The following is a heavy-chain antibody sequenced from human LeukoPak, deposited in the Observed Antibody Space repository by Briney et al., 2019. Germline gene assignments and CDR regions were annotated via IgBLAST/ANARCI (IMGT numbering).Heavy chain of an antibody. D-gene: IGHD6-19*01. CDR1: GFTFSSYA. Sequence: GGSLRLSCAASGFTFSSYAMSWVRQAPGKGLEWVSGISGSGGSTYYADSVKGRFTISRDNSKNTLYLQMNSLRAEDTAVYYCAKVTVGGWYGGFDYWGQGTLVTVSS. CDR3: AKVTVGGWYGGFDY. CDR2: ISGSGGST. J-gene: IGHJ4*02. V-gene: IGHV3-23*01.